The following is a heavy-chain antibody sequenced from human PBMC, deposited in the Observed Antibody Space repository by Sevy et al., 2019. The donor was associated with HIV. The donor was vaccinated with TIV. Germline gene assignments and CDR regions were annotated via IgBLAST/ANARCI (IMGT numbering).Heavy chain of an antibody. D-gene: IGHD3-22*01. CDR2: INHSGST. V-gene: IGHV4-34*01. Sequence: SETLSLTCAVYGGSFSGYYWSWIRQPPGKGLEWTGEINHSGSTNYNPSLKSRVTISVDTSKNQFSLKLCSVTAADTAVYYCARGTGDSSGYYYFDYWGQGTLVTVSS. J-gene: IGHJ4*02. CDR1: GGSFSGYY. CDR3: ARGTGDSSGYYYFDY.